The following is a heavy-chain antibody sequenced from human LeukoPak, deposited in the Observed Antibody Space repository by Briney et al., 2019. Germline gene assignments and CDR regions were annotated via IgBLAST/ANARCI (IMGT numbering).Heavy chain of an antibody. V-gene: IGHV1-3*01. Sequence: ASVKVSCKASGYTFTSYAMHWVRQAPGQRLEWMGWINAGNGNTKYSQKFQGRVTITRDTSASTAYMELSSLRSEDTAVYYCASDRRYCSGGSCYDFDYWGQGTLVTVSS. CDR2: INAGNGNT. J-gene: IGHJ4*02. D-gene: IGHD2-15*01. CDR1: GYTFTSYA. CDR3: ASDRRYCSGGSCYDFDY.